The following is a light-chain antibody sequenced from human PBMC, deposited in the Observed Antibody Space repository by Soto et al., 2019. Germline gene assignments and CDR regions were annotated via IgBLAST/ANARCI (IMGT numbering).Light chain of an antibody. Sequence: DIQMTQSPSSLSASVGDRATITCQASQDISNYLNWYQQKPGKAPKLLIYDASNLETGVPSRFSGSGSGTDFTVTISSLQPEDIATYYCQQYDNLPTFGQGTRLEIK. CDR2: DAS. CDR3: QQYDNLPT. J-gene: IGKJ5*01. V-gene: IGKV1-33*01. CDR1: QDISNY.